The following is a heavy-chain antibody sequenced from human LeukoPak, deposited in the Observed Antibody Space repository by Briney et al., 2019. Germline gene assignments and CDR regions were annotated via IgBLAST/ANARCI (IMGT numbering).Heavy chain of an antibody. CDR3: ARLRPYSSTWYAYYGMDV. CDR2: IKQDGTQN. D-gene: IGHD6-13*01. V-gene: IGHV3-7*04. J-gene: IGHJ6*02. CDR1: GFTFGDYA. Sequence: GGSLRLSCAASGFTFGDYALSWVRQAPGGGLEWVANIKQDGTQNYYVDSVKGRFTISRDNAKNSLYLQMNSLRADETAVYYCARLRPYSSTWYAYYGMDVWGQGTTVTVSS.